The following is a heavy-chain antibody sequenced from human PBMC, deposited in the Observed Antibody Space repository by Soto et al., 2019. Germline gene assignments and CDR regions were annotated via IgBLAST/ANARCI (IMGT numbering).Heavy chain of an antibody. CDR2: IKPDGSET. V-gene: IGHV3-7*03. Sequence: GGSLRLSCAASGLTFSGHWMTWVRQAPGEGLQWVAAIKPDGSETFYVDSVKGRFTISRDNARNSLFLQMDSLRAEDTAVYYCTSRPSGMTYHAVFDFWGQGTLVTVSS. CDR1: GLTFSGHW. D-gene: IGHD2-21*02. CDR3: TSRPSGMTYHAVFDF. J-gene: IGHJ4*02.